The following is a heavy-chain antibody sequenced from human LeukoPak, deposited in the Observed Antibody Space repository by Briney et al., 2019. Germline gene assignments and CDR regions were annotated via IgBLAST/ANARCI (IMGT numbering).Heavy chain of an antibody. V-gene: IGHV1-18*01. Sequence: ASVKVSCKASGYTFTSYGISWVRQAPGQGLEWMGWISGYNGNTKYAQKLQGRVTMTTDTSTTTAYMELRSLRSDDTAVYYCASSFTLGYCSSTSCPLDYWGQGTLVTVSS. CDR3: ASSFTLGYCSSTSCPLDY. D-gene: IGHD2-2*01. CDR1: GYTFTSYG. CDR2: ISGYNGNT. J-gene: IGHJ4*02.